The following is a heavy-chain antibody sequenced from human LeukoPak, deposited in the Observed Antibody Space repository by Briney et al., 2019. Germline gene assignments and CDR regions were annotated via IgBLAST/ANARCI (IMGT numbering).Heavy chain of an antibody. CDR3: ARDASALH. D-gene: IGHD3-3*01. J-gene: IGHJ4*02. V-gene: IGHV3-7*01. Sequence: GGSLRLSCATSGIIMTKYWMTWVRQVPGKGLEWVATIKQDGSEKYYVDSVKGRFTISRDNAKSSLSLQMNSLRVDDTAVYYCARDASALHWGQGARVTVSS. CDR2: IKQDGSEK. CDR1: GIIMTKYW.